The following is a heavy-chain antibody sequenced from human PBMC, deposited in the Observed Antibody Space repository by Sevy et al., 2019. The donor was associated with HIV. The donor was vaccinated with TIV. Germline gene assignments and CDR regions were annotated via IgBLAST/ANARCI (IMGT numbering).Heavy chain of an antibody. D-gene: IGHD3-16*01. Sequence: SETLSLTCAVYGGSFSGYYWSWIHQPPGKGLEWIGEINHSGSTNYNPSLKSRVTISVDTSKNQFSLKLSSVTAADTAVYYCARGSLSEGYVGVWFDPWGQGTLVTVSS. V-gene: IGHV4-34*01. CDR2: INHSGST. CDR1: GGSFSGYY. CDR3: ARGSLSEGYVGVWFDP. J-gene: IGHJ5*02.